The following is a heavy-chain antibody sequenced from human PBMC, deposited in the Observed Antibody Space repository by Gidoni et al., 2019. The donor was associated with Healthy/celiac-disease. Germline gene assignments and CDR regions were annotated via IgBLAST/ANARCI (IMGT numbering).Heavy chain of an antibody. CDR2: IRSKAYGGKT. V-gene: IGHV3-49*04. CDR1: GFTFGDDA. Sequence: EVQLVQSGGGLVQPGRSLRLSCTASGFTFGDDAMSWVRQAPGKGLGWVGFIRSKAYGGKTEYAASVKGRFTISRDDSKSIAYLQMNSLKTEDTAVYYCTRVRGLYGSGRGYFDLWGRGTLVTVSS. D-gene: IGHD3-10*01. CDR3: TRVRGLYGSGRGYFDL. J-gene: IGHJ2*01.